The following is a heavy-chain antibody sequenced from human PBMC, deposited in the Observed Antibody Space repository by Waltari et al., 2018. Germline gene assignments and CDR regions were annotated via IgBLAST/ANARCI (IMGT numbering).Heavy chain of an antibody. CDR3: AKDPYEGWAFDI. J-gene: IGHJ3*02. CDR1: GFTFSSYG. V-gene: IGHV3-30*02. CDR2: IRYDGSNK. Sequence: QVQLVESGGGVVQPGGSLRLSCAASGFTFSSYGMHWVRQAPGKGLEWVAFIRYDGSNKYYADSVKGRFTISRDNSKNTLYLQMNSLRAEDTAVYYCAKDPYEGWAFDIWGQGTMVTVSS. D-gene: IGHD3-22*01.